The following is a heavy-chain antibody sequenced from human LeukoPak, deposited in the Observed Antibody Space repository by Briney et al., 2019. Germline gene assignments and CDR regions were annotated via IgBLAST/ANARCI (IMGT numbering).Heavy chain of an antibody. Sequence: GASVKVSCKASGYTFTGYYMHWVRQAPGQGLEWMGWINPNSGGTNYAQKFQGWVTMTRDTSISTAYMELSRLGSDDTAVYYCARRKSSIAAAGTGIYYFDYWGQGTLVTVSS. CDR3: ARRKSSIAAAGTGIYYFDY. D-gene: IGHD6-13*01. CDR1: GYTFTGYY. CDR2: INPNSGGT. V-gene: IGHV1-2*04. J-gene: IGHJ4*02.